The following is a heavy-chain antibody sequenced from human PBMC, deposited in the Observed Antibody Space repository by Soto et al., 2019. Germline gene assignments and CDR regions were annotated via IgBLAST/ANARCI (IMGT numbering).Heavy chain of an antibody. CDR2: ISSGSSYI. CDR3: ASGPFGSIAARRDY. CDR1: GFTFSGCN. J-gene: IGHJ4*02. Sequence: PGGSLRLSCAASGFTFSGCNMNWVRQAPGKGLEWVSSISSGSSYIYYADSVKGRFTISRDNAKNSLFLQMNSLRAEDTAVYYCASGPFGSIAARRDYWGQGTLVTVSS. V-gene: IGHV3-21*01. D-gene: IGHD6-6*01.